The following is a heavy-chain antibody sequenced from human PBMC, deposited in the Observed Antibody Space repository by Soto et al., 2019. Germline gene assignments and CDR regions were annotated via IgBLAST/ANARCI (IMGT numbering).Heavy chain of an antibody. CDR2: LSYDGSNK. D-gene: IGHD6-19*01. CDR1: GFTFSSYA. V-gene: IGHV3-30-3*01. CDR3: ARDKSPYSSGWHNRHFDY. J-gene: IGHJ4*02. Sequence: QVQLVESGGGVVQPGRSLRLSCAASGFTFSSYAMHWVRQAPGKGLEWVAVLSYDGSNKYYADSVKGRFTISRDNSKNTLYLQMNSLRAEDTAVYSCARDKSPYSSGWHNRHFDYCGQGTLVTVSS.